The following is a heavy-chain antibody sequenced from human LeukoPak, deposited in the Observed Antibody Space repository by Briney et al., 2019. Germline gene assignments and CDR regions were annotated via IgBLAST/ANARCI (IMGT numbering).Heavy chain of an antibody. Sequence: SGGSLRLSCAASGFTFSSYAMSWVRQAPGKGLEWVGQIDHSGSTNFNPSLKSRVTMSVDTTKKRVSLNLNSVTAADTAVYYCARVLLVTPVAAFDVWGQGTMVAVSS. V-gene: IGHV4-34*01. D-gene: IGHD4-23*01. J-gene: IGHJ3*01. CDR3: ARVLLVTPVAAFDV. CDR1: GFTFSSYA. CDR2: IDHSGST.